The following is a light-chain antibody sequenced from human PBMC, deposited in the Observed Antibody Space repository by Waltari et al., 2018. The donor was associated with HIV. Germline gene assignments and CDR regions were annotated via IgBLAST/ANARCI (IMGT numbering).Light chain of an antibody. CDR2: GAS. CDR3: QQTYNTPHT. J-gene: IGKJ5*01. Sequence: DIELTHSPSSLSASVGDRFALTVRSSEFINSYLHWYQLTPGKAPRLLVFGASTLHRGVPSRFSGSGSETDYTLTINNLQPEDFGTYFCQQTYNTPHTFGLGTRLEVK. CDR1: EFINSY. V-gene: IGKV1-39*01.